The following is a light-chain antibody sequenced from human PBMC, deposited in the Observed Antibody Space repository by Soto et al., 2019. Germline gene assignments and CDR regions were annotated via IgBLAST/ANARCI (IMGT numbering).Light chain of an antibody. J-gene: IGKJ1*01. CDR2: DAS. CDR3: HQRQSWPRT. CDR1: QSISRS. Sequence: EIVLTQSPAILSVSPGERATLSCRASQSISRSLAWYQQKPGQAPRLLISDASIRAAGIPARFSASGTGTDFTLTISDVQPEDFAVYYCHQRQSWPRTFGQGTKVDI. V-gene: IGKV3D-15*03.